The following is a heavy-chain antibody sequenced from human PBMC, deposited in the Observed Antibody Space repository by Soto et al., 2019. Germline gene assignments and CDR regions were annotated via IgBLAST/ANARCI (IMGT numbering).Heavy chain of an antibody. CDR3: ARGRPDFSSSSRARGNIDH. J-gene: IGHJ4*02. CDR1: YGSISSGGYY. V-gene: IGHV4-31*03. CDR2: IHYSGSI. Sequence: QVQLQESGPGLVKASQTLSLTCTVSYGSISSGGYYWSWIRQHPGKGLEWIGHIHYSGSIHYNPSLKSRAIISVDMSKHQFSLKLTSVTAADTAVYYCARGRPDFSSSSRARGNIDHWGQGALVTVSS. D-gene: IGHD6-6*01.